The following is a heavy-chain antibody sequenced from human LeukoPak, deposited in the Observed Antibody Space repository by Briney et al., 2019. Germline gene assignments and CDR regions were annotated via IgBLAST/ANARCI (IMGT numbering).Heavy chain of an antibody. V-gene: IGHV3-7*01. Sequence: GGSLRLSCEASGFTFGTFWMSWVRQAPGKGLEWVANIKQGGSEKNYVDSVKGRFTIARDDAKNSLYLQMNSLRAEDTAVYYCARGGSGNWNAPFDYWGQGTLVTVSS. J-gene: IGHJ4*02. CDR2: IKQGGSEK. CDR3: ARGGSGNWNAPFDY. D-gene: IGHD1-1*01. CDR1: GFTFGTFW.